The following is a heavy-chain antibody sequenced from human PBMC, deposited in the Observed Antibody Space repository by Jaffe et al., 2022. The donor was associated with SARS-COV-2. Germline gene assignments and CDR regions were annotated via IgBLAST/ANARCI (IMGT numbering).Heavy chain of an antibody. CDR1: GYTFTSYA. V-gene: IGHV1-3*01. D-gene: IGHD3-22*01. J-gene: IGHJ4*02. CDR2: INAGNGNT. CDR3: ARDKGYDSSGYEFDY. Sequence: QVQLVQSGAEVKKPGASVKVSCKASGYTFTSYAMHWVRQAPGQRLEWMGWINAGNGNTKYSQKFQGRVTITRDTSASTAYMELSSLRSEDTAVYYCARDKGYDSSGYEFDYWGQGTLVTVSS.